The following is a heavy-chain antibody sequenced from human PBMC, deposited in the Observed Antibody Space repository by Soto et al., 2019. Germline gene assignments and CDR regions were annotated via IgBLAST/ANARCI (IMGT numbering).Heavy chain of an antibody. CDR3: ARDGVAVAGTALGYYYYGMDV. Sequence: QVQLVESGGGVVQPGRSLRLSCAASGFTFSSYGMHWVRQAPGKGLEWVAVIWYDGSNKYYADSVKGRFTISRDNSKNTPYLQMNSLRAEDTAVYYCARDGVAVAGTALGYYYYGMDVWGQGTTVTVSS. J-gene: IGHJ6*02. CDR1: GFTFSSYG. CDR2: IWYDGSNK. D-gene: IGHD6-19*01. V-gene: IGHV3-33*01.